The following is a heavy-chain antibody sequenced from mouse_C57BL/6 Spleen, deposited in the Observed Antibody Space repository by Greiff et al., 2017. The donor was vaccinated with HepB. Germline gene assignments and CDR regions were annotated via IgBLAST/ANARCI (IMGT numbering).Heavy chain of an antibody. CDR2: IRSKSNNYAT. D-gene: IGHD1-1*01. J-gene: IGHJ2*01. Sequence: EVQGVESGGGLVQPKGSLKLSCAASGFSFNTYAMNWVRQAPGKGLEWVARIRSKSNNYATYYADSVKDRFTISRDDSESMLYLQMNNLKTEDTAMYYCVCGSSPYYFDYWGQGTTLTVSS. CDR3: VCGSSPYYFDY. CDR1: GFSFNTYA. V-gene: IGHV10-1*01.